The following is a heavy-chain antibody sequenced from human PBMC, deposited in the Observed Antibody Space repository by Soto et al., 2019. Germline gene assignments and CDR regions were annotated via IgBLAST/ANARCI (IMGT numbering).Heavy chain of an antibody. CDR1: GFTFSNYA. D-gene: IGHD1-1*01. Sequence: GGFLRLSCAASGFTFSNYAMTWVRQAPGKGLEWVSFISGSGGITYYADSVKGRFTISRDNSKNTLYLQMHSLRAEDTAIYYCEKDANWEDHYWGQGT. CDR2: ISGSGGIT. J-gene: IGHJ4*02. CDR3: EKDANWEDHY. V-gene: IGHV3-23*01.